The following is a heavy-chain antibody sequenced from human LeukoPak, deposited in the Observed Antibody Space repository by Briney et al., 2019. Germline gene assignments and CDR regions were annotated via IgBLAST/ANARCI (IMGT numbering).Heavy chain of an antibody. CDR3: ARHAGFWSGYLVPYYFDY. CDR2: SNHSGST. Sequence: SETLSLTCAVYGGSLSGYYWSWIRQPPGNGLVWIGESNHSGSTNYNPSLKSRVTISVDTSKNQFSLKLISVTAADTAVYYCARHAGFWSGYLVPYYFDYWGQGTLVTVSS. D-gene: IGHD3-3*01. CDR1: GGSLSGYY. J-gene: IGHJ4*02. V-gene: IGHV4-34*01.